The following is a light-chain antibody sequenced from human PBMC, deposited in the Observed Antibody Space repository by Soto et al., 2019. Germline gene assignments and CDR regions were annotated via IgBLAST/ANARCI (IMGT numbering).Light chain of an antibody. CDR2: AVT. J-gene: IGLJ3*02. CDR1: SSDIGGFNL. CDR3: SSYTSSSTVV. V-gene: IGLV2-14*01. Sequence: QSALTQPASVSGSPGQSITMSCTGTSSDIGGFNLVSWYQHHPGKAPKLMIYAVTDRPSGISNRFSGSKSGNTASLTISGLQDEDEADYYCSSYTSSSTVVFGGGTKLTVL.